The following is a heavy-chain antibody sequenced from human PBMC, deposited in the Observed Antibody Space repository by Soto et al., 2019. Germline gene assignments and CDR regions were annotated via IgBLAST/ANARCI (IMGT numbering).Heavy chain of an antibody. J-gene: IGHJ4*02. CDR1: GFSISSDSY. Sequence: KPSETLSLTCAVSGFSISSDSYWGWMRQSPGKGLEWIGTLSHSGRTFYNPSLKSRVTISADTTKNQFSLSLTSVTAADTAVYYCGHLKTDTKVTPAPPLFDSWGQGTLVTVSS. V-gene: IGHV4-38-2*01. CDR3: GHLKTDTKVTPAPPLFDS. D-gene: IGHD2-2*01. CDR2: LSHSGRT.